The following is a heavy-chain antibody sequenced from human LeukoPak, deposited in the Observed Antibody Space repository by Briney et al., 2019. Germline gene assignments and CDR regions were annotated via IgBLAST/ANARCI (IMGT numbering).Heavy chain of an antibody. J-gene: IGHJ6*03. V-gene: IGHV3-49*04. CDR1: GFPFGDYA. CDR3: TRRTSFYYYYMDV. CDR2: IRSKAYGGTT. D-gene: IGHD2-2*01. Sequence: PGRSLSLSCTASGFPFGDYAMSWVRQAPGKGLEWVGFIRSKAYGGTTEYAASVKGRFTISRDDSKSIAYLQMNSLTTADTAVYYCTRRTSFYYYYMDVWGKGTTVTVSS.